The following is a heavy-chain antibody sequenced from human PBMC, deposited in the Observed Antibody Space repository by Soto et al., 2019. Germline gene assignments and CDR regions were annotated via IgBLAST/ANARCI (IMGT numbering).Heavy chain of an antibody. D-gene: IGHD1-7*01. V-gene: IGHV4-4*07. CDR3: ARESGENWSYEAY. CDR2: VYPSGHT. J-gene: IGHJ4*02. CDR1: GDSISSYS. Sequence: SETLSLTCAVSGDSISSYSWNWIRQTAGRGLEWIGLVYPSGHTQYRSSFETRVTVSVDMSTNQFFLELRSVTAADTAVYYCARESGENWSYEAYWGQGTQVTVSS.